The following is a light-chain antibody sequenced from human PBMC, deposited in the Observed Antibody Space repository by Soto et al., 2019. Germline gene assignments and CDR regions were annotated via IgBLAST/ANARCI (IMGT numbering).Light chain of an antibody. J-gene: IGKJ5*01. CDR2: AAS. CDR3: QQLNSYLAIT. Sequence: DIQLTQSPSFLSASVGDRVTITCRASQGISSHLAWYQQKPGKAPQLLIYAASTLRSGVPSRFSGSGSGTEFTLTISSLQPEDFATDYCQQLNSYLAITFGQGTRLEIK. V-gene: IGKV1-9*01. CDR1: QGISSH.